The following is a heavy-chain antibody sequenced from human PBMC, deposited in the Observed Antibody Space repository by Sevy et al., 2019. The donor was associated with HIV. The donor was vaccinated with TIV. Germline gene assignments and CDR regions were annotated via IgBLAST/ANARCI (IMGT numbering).Heavy chain of an antibody. D-gene: IGHD2-15*01. Sequence: ASVKVSCKVSGYTLTKLSIHWVRQPPGKGLEWMGDFDSQDGETIYSQRFQGRVTMTVDTPTDTAYMELSRLTSEETAVYYCATVGLRYYSGSSSYQGDWFDPWGQGTLVTVSS. CDR1: GYTLTKLS. CDR3: ATVGLRYYSGSSSYQGDWFDP. CDR2: FDSQDGET. J-gene: IGHJ5*02. V-gene: IGHV1-24*01.